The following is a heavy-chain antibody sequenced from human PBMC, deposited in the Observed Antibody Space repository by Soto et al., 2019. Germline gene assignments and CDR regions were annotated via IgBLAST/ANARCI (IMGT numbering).Heavy chain of an antibody. V-gene: IGHV1-69*08. D-gene: IGHD4-17*01. J-gene: IGHJ4*02. CDR2: IIPILGIA. Sequence: QVQLVQSGAEVKKPGSSVKVSCKASGGTFSSYTISWVRQAPGQGLEWMGRIIPILGIANYAQKFQGRVTITADKSTSTAYMELSSLRSEDTAVYYCARESGHYGDYRGDYWGQGTLVTVSS. CDR1: GGTFSSYT. CDR3: ARESGHYGDYRGDY.